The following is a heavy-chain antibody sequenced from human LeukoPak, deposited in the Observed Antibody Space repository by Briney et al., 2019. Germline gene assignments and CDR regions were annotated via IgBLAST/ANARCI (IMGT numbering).Heavy chain of an antibody. CDR3: VRSSGSCPLGDY. Sequence: PSETLSLTCAVSGGSISSYNWWSWVRQPPGKGQEWIGEIYHSGSTNYNQSLKSPVTISVDKSKNQFSLKLSSVTAADTAVYYCVRSSGSCPLGDYWGQGTLVTVTS. J-gene: IGHJ4*02. V-gene: IGHV4-4*02. CDR1: GGSISSYNW. D-gene: IGHD1-26*01. CDR2: IYHSGST.